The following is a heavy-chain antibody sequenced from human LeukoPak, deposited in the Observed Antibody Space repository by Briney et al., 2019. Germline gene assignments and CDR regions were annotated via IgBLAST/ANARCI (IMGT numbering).Heavy chain of an antibody. CDR2: IYYSGST. V-gene: IGHV4-59*01. J-gene: IGHJ6*02. CDR1: GGSISSYY. D-gene: IGHD3-10*01. Sequence: SETLSLTCTVSGGSISSYYWSWIRQPPGKGLEWIGYIYYSGSTNYNPSLKSRVTISVDTSKNQFSLKLSSVTAADTAVYYCARDQAHYYGPGSFYGMDVWGQGTTVTVSS. CDR3: ARDQAHYYGPGSFYGMDV.